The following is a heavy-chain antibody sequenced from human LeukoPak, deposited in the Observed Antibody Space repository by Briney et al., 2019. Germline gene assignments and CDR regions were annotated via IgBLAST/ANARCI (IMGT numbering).Heavy chain of an antibody. J-gene: IGHJ4*02. CDR2: INHSGST. D-gene: IGHD3-10*01. V-gene: IGHV4-34*01. CDR1: GGSFSGYY. Sequence: PSETLSLTCAVYGGSFSGYYWSWIRQPPGKGLEWIGGINHSGSTNYNPSLKSRVTISVDTSKNQFSLKLSSVTAADTAVYYCARAEYYYGSGSYYRTPFDYWGQGTLVTVSS. CDR3: ARAEYYYGSGSYYRTPFDY.